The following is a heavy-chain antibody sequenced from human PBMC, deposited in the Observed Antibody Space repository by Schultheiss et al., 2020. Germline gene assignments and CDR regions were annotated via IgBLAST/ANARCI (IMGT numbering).Heavy chain of an antibody. V-gene: IGHV3-49*03. D-gene: IGHD6-13*01. CDR1: GFTFGDYA. J-gene: IGHJ6*02. CDR2: IRSKAYGGTT. Sequence: GGSLRLSCTASGFTFGDYAMSWFRQAPGKGLEWVGFIRSKAYGGTTEYAASVKGRFTISRDDSKSIAYLQMNSLRAEDTAVYYCAKLKHSSSWANYYYYYGMDVWGQGTTVTVS. CDR3: AKLKHSSSWANYYYYYGMDV.